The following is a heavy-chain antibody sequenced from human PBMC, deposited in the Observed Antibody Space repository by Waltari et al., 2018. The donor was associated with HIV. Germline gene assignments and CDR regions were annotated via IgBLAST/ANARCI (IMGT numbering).Heavy chain of an antibody. D-gene: IGHD3-3*01. V-gene: IGHV4-61*02. CDR1: GGSISSGSYY. CDR3: AGGMIFGVVTGSY. CDR2: IYTSGST. J-gene: IGHJ4*02. Sequence: QVQLQESGPGLVKPSQTLSLTCTVSGGSISSGSYYWSWIRQPAGKGLEWIGRIYTSGSTNYNLSLKSRVTISVDTSKNQFSLKLSSVTAADTAVYYCAGGMIFGVVTGSYWGQGTLVTVSS.